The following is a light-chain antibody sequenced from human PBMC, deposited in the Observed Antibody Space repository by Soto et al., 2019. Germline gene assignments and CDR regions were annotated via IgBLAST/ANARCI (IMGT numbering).Light chain of an antibody. V-gene: IGKV1-5*01. CDR2: DAS. CDR3: QQYNTYRA. Sequence: IQRTQSPSTLSASVGDRVTITCRASHNIERWMAWYQQKPGKAPSLLIFDASTLHSGVPSRFSGSGSGTEFTLTISSLQPDDFATYYCQQYNTYRAFGQGTKVDIK. J-gene: IGKJ1*01. CDR1: HNIERW.